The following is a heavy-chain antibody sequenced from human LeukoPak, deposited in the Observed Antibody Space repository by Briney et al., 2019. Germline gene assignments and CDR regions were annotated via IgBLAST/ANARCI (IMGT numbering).Heavy chain of an antibody. CDR3: AREGTVTTGAFDI. D-gene: IGHD4-11*01. V-gene: IGHV1-69*05. CDR1: GGTFSSYA. Sequence: ASVKVSCKASGGTFSSYAISWVRQAPGQGLEWMGGIIPIFGTGKNAQKFQGRVTITTDESASTAYMELSSLRSEDTAVYYCAREGTVTTGAFDIWGQGTMVNVSS. CDR2: IIPIFGTG. J-gene: IGHJ3*02.